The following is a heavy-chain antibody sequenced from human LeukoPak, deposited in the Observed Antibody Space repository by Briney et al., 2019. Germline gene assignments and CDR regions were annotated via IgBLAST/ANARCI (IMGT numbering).Heavy chain of an antibody. CDR1: GYTFTGYY. V-gene: IGHV1-2*02. CDR2: INPNSGGT. Sequence: ASVKVSCKASGYTFTGYYMHWVRQAPGQGLEWMGWINPNSGGTNYAQKFQGRVTMTRDTSISTAYMELSRLRSDDTAVYYCARDEGRYYYGSGSYYLSASPKLDPWGQGTLVTVSS. D-gene: IGHD3-10*01. CDR3: ARDEGRYYYGSGSYYLSASPKLDP. J-gene: IGHJ5*02.